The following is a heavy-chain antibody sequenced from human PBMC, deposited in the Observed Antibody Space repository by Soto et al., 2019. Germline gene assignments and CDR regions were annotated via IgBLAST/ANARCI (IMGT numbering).Heavy chain of an antibody. J-gene: IGHJ6*02. V-gene: IGHV1-69*14. Sequence: QVQLVQSGAEVKKPGSSVKVSCKASGGTFSSYAISWVRQAPGQGLEWMGGIIPIFGTANYAQKFQGRVTITADKSTSTAYMELSSLRSEDTAVYYCARDPGDTAMAMGYYYYYGMDVWGQGTTVTVSS. D-gene: IGHD5-18*01. CDR3: ARDPGDTAMAMGYYYYYGMDV. CDR1: GGTFSSYA. CDR2: IIPIFGTA.